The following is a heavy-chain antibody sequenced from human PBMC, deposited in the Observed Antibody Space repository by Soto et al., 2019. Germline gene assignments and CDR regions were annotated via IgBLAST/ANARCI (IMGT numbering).Heavy chain of an antibody. CDR1: GFTFTSYS. CDR2: ITSKSTTI. V-gene: IGHV3-48*02. D-gene: IGHD1-26*01. J-gene: IGHJ4*02. Sequence: PGGSLRLSCAASGFTFTSYSMNWVRQAPGQGLEWVSYITSKSTTIKYADSVKGRFTVSRDNAKNSLYLQLNSLRDEDTAVYYCARADHFDSGSPRDFDYWGQGTLVTVSS. CDR3: ARADHFDSGSPRDFDY.